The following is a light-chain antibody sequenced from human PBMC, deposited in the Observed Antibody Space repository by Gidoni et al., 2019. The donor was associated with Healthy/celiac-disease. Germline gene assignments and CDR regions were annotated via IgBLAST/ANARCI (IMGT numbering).Light chain of an antibody. Sequence: QSVLTQPPSASGPPGQRVTISCSGSSSNIGSNTVNWYQQPPGTAPKLLIYSTNQRPSGVPDRFSGSKSGTSASLAISGLQSEDEADYYCAAWDDSLNGWVFGGGTKLTVL. CDR1: SSNIGSNT. CDR3: AAWDDSLNGWV. J-gene: IGLJ3*02. CDR2: STN. V-gene: IGLV1-44*01.